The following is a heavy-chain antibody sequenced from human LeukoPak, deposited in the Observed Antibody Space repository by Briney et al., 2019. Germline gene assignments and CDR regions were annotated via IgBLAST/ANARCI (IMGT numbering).Heavy chain of an antibody. CDR3: ARDRLYHYDSGSPLTYDGFDI. CDR1: GFTFRSYA. Sequence: GRSLRLSCAASGFTFRSYAMHWVRQAPGKGLEWVAVIWYDGSNKYYEDSVKGGFTISRDNSKNTLYLQMNSLRAEDTAVYHCARDRLYHYDSGSPLTYDGFDIWGQGTMVTVSS. V-gene: IGHV3-33*01. J-gene: IGHJ3*02. D-gene: IGHD3-10*01. CDR2: IWYDGSNK.